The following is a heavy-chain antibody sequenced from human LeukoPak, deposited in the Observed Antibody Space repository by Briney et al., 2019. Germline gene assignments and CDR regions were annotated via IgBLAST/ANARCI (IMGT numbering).Heavy chain of an antibody. V-gene: IGHV4-59*01. D-gene: IGHD5-18*01. J-gene: IGHJ4*02. CDR3: ARYLKGPVMVVYYFDY. Sequence: SETLSLTCTASGGDISGYDWSWIRQPPGKGLESIGYIHYSGSTNYNPSLKSRVTISVDTSKNQFSLKLSSVTAADTAVYYCARYLKGPVMVVYYFDYWGQGTLVTVSS. CDR1: GGDISGYD. CDR2: IHYSGST.